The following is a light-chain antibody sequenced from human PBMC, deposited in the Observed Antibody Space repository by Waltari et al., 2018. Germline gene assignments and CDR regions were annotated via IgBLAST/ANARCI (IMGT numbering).Light chain of an antibody. CDR3: QHYYNNPYT. CDR2: WAF. J-gene: IGKJ2*01. CDR1: QSLLHTSNNENY. Sequence: DIVMTQSPDSLAVSLGERATINCTSSQSLLHTSNNENYLAWYQQKPGQPPKLLISWAFVRASGVPARFSGSGSGTDFTLTINNLQAEDVAVYYCQHYYNNPYTFGQGTKLEAK. V-gene: IGKV4-1*01.